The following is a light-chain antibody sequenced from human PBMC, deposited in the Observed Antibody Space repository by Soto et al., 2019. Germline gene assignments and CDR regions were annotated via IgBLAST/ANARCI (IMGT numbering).Light chain of an antibody. CDR1: QSISSSY. J-gene: IGKJ1*01. Sequence: EIVLTQSPGTLSLSPGERATLSCRASQSISSSYFAWYQQKPGQAPRLLVYGASSRATGIPDRFSGSGSGTDFTLTIGRLEPEDFSVYYCHQYGSSVWTFGQGTKVDI. CDR3: HQYGSSVWT. V-gene: IGKV3-20*01. CDR2: GAS.